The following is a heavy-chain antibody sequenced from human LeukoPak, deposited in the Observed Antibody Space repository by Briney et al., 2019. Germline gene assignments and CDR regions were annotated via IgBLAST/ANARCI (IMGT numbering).Heavy chain of an antibody. CDR3: AREGCSGGSCYSDYYGMDV. Sequence: GGSLRLSCAAAGFTFSSYWMHWVRQAPRKGLVWVSRINSDGSSTSYADSVKGRFTISRDNAKNRLYLQMNSLRAEDTAVYYCAREGCSGGSCYSDYYGMDVWGQGTTVTVSS. D-gene: IGHD2-15*01. J-gene: IGHJ6*02. V-gene: IGHV3-74*01. CDR2: INSDGSST. CDR1: GFTFSSYW.